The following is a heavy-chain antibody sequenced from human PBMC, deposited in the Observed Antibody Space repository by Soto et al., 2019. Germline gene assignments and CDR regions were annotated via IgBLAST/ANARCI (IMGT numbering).Heavy chain of an antibody. J-gene: IGHJ4*02. CDR3: ARAPYDFWSGEPPDY. V-gene: IGHV1-18*01. Sequence: ASVKVSCKASGYTFTSYGISWVRQAPGQGLEWMGWISAYNGNTNYAQKLQGRVTMTTDTSTSTAYMELRSLRSDDTAVYYCARAPYDFWSGEPPDYWGQGTLVTVSS. CDR2: ISAYNGNT. CDR1: GYTFTSYG. D-gene: IGHD3-3*01.